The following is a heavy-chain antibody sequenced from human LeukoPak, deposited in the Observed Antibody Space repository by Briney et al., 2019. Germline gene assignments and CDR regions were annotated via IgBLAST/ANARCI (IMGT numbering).Heavy chain of an antibody. V-gene: IGHV3-74*01. Sequence: GGSLRLSCAASGFTLSSYWMHWVRQAPGKGLVWVSRINREGSYTSYADSVKGRLTISRDNAKNTLSLQMNSLRDEDTAIYYCAKDFTGPDDSWGQGTLVTVSS. CDR1: GFTLSSYW. CDR3: AKDFTGPDDS. CDR2: INREGSYT. J-gene: IGHJ4*02. D-gene: IGHD4-11*01.